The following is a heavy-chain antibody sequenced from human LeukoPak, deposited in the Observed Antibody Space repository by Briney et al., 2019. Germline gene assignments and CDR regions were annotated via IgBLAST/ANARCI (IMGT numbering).Heavy chain of an antibody. J-gene: IGHJ4*02. CDR2: INPYSGGT. Sequence: GASVKVSCKASGYTFTDYYMHWVRQAPGQGLEWMGWINPYSGGTNYEQKFQGRVTMTRDTSISTAYMEVSRVRSDDTAMYYCVRIYRGPDYWGQGTLVTVSS. D-gene: IGHD3-10*01. V-gene: IGHV1-2*02. CDR3: VRIYRGPDY. CDR1: GYTFTDYY.